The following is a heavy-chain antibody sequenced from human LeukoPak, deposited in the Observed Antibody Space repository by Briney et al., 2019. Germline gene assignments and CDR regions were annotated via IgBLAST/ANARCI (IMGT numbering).Heavy chain of an antibody. CDR3: AREYDFWSGYADY. CDR1: GFTFSSYS. CDR2: ISSSSSYI. Sequence: GGSLRLSCAASGFTFSSYSMNWVRQAPGKGLEWVSSISSSSSYIYYADSVKGRFTISRDNAKNSLYLQMNSLRAEDTAVYYCAREYDFWSGYADYWGQGTLVTVSS. D-gene: IGHD3/OR15-3a*01. J-gene: IGHJ4*02. V-gene: IGHV3-21*01.